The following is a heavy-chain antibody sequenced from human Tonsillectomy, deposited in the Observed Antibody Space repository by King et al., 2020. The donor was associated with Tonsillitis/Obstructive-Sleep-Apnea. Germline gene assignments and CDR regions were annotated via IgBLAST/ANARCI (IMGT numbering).Heavy chain of an antibody. D-gene: IGHD4-11*01. V-gene: IGHV4-34*01. CDR2: INHSGST. Sequence: VQLQQWGAGLLKPSETLSLTCAVYGGSFSGYYWSWIRQPPGKGLEWIGEINHSGSTNYNPSLKSRVTISVDTSKNQFSLKLSSVIAADTAVYYFARGRDDYSKWFYPWGQGTLVTVSS. CDR3: ARGRDDYSKWFYP. J-gene: IGHJ5*02. CDR1: GGSFSGYY.